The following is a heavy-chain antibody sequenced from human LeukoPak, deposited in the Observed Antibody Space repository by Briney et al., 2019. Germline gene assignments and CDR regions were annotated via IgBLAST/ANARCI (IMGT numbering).Heavy chain of an antibody. CDR1: GFIFSNYA. J-gene: IGHJ6*02. V-gene: IGHV3-23*01. Sequence: GGSLRLSCAASGFIFSNYAMSWVRQVPGRGLEWVSTISSRGDSTYVADSVKGRFTISRDNAKNSLYLQMNSLRAEDTAVYYCARGGSSTSCYSQVCYYYYGMDVWGQGTTVTVSS. D-gene: IGHD2-2*01. CDR3: ARGGSSTSCYSQVCYYYYGMDV. CDR2: ISSRGDST.